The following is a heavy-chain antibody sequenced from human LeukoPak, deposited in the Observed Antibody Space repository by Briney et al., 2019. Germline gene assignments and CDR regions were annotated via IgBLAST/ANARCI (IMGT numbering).Heavy chain of an antibody. D-gene: IGHD6-13*01. CDR1: GGSITSSSHY. CDR2: IYYSGDT. V-gene: IGHV4-39*07. J-gene: IGHJ4*02. CDR3: ARIREAAAGDFDY. Sequence: SETLSLTCTVSGGSITSSSHYWGWIRQPPGKGLEWIGSIYYSGDTYYNPSLKSRVTISVDTSKNQFSLKLSSVTAADTAVYYCARIREAAAGDFDYWGQGTLVTVSS.